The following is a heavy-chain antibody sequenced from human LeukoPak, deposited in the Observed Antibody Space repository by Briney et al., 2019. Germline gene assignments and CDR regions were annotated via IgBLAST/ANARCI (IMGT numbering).Heavy chain of an antibody. CDR3: AEGGSKGAYWFDP. D-gene: IGHD3-16*01. V-gene: IGHV3-23*01. J-gene: IGHJ5*02. Sequence: PGGSLRLSCAASGFTVRTNYMSWVRQAPGKGLEWVSAISGSGGSTYYADSVKGRFTISRDNSKNTLYLQMNSLRAEDTAVYYCAEGGSKGAYWFDPWGQGTLVTVSS. CDR1: GFTVRTNY. CDR2: ISGSGGST.